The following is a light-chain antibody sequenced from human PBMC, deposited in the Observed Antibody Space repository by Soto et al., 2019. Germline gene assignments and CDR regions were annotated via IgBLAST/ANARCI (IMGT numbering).Light chain of an antibody. CDR1: SSNIGSNI. V-gene: IGLV1-44*01. CDR3: AAWDDRLTDVR. J-gene: IGLJ2*01. CDR2: NNN. Sequence: QSVLTQPASVSGTPGQRVTISCSGGSSNIGSNIVSWYQLLPGTAPKLLISNNNQRPSGVPDRFSGSKSGTSASLAISGLQSEDEADYYCAAWDDRLTDVRFGGGTKVTVL.